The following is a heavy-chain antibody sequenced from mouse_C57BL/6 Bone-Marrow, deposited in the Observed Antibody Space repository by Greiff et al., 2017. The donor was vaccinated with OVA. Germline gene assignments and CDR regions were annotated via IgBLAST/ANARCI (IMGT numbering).Heavy chain of an antibody. CDR1: GFTFSDYG. CDR3: ASHYGSSYGVYYYAMDY. D-gene: IGHD1-1*01. CDR2: ISSGSSTI. Sequence: EVQLQESGGGLVKPGGSLKLSCAASGFTFSDYGMHWVSQAPEKGLEWVAYISSGSSTIYYADTVKGRFTISRDNAKNTLFLQMTSLRSEDTAMYYCASHYGSSYGVYYYAMDYWGQGTSVTVSS. J-gene: IGHJ4*01. V-gene: IGHV5-17*01.